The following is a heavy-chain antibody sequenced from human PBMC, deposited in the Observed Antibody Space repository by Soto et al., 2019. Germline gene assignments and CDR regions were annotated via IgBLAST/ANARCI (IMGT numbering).Heavy chain of an antibody. CDR2: ISSDGSST. V-gene: IGHV3-74*01. Sequence: EVQLVESGGGLVQPGGSLRLSCAASGFTLSSYWMLWVRQAPGKGLVWVSRISSDGSSTRYADSVKGRFAISRDNDKNTVYLQLNSLGAEDTAVYYCARLGNWGGAYCTMDVWGKGTTVTVSS. CDR3: ARLGNWGGAYCTMDV. D-gene: IGHD7-27*01. CDR1: GFTLSSYW. J-gene: IGHJ6*03.